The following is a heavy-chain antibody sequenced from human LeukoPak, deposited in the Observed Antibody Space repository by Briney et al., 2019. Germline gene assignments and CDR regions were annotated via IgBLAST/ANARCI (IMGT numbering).Heavy chain of an antibody. Sequence: SETLSLTCTVSGGSISSYYWSWIRQPPGKGLEWIGYIYYSGSTNYNPSLKSRVTISVDTSKNQFSLKLSSVTAADTAVYYCARGPEWEPYFDYWGQGTLVTVSS. CDR2: IYYSGST. CDR1: GGSISSYY. CDR3: ARGPEWEPYFDY. D-gene: IGHD1-26*01. J-gene: IGHJ4*02. V-gene: IGHV4-59*01.